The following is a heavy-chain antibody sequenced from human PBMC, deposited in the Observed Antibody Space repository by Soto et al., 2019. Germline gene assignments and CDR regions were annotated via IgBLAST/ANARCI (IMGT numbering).Heavy chain of an antibody. J-gene: IGHJ6*02. D-gene: IGHD3-3*01. CDR1: GASINSHNW. V-gene: IGHV4-4*02. Sequence: QVQLQQSGPGLVKPSETLSLTCDVSGASINSHNWLTWVRQPPGRGLEWIGEIFPSGTTNYNPSLKXXVTISIDTSRNQFSLKLDSVTAADTALYYCAKQTISYTWDVWGQGTTVTVSS. CDR3: AKQTISYTWDV. CDR2: IFPSGTT.